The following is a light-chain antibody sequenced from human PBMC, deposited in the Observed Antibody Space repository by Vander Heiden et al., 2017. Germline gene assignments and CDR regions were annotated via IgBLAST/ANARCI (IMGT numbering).Light chain of an antibody. CDR2: DAS. J-gene: IGKJ2*01. V-gene: IGKV1-5*01. Sequence: DIQITQSPSPLSASAGARVTITSRASQSISSWFAGYQQKTGKAPKLLIYDASSLESGVPSRLSGSGSGTEFTLTISSLQPDDFATYYCQQYNSYSPYTFGQGTKLEIK. CDR3: QQYNSYSPYT. CDR1: QSISSW.